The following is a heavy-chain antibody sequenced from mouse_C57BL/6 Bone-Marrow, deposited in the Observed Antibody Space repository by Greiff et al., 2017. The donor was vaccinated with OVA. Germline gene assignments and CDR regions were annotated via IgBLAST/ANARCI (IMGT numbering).Heavy chain of an antibody. Sequence: VQLQQSGPGLVQPSQSLSITCPVSGFSLTSYGVHWVRQSPGKGLEWLGVIWSGGSTDYNAAFISRLSISKDNSKSQVFFKMNSLQADDTAIYYCARFGRLAAWFAYWGQGTLVTVSA. CDR2: IWSGGST. CDR3: ARFGRLAAWFAY. V-gene: IGHV2-2*01. J-gene: IGHJ3*01. D-gene: IGHD2-4*01. CDR1: GFSLTSYG.